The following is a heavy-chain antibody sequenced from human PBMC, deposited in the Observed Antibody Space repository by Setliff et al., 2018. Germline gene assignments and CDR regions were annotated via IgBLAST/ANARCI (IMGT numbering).Heavy chain of an antibody. J-gene: IGHJ2*01. CDR2: VNSDGSST. V-gene: IGHV3-74*01. D-gene: IGHD3-16*01. CDR3: ATGGGQYYDR. Sequence: GGSLRLSCAASGFTFSTYDMNWVRQAPGKGLEWLSRVNSDGSSTIYADSVKGRFTISRDNAENTLYLQMNSLRPDDTALYYCATGGGQYYDRWGRGTLVTVSS. CDR1: GFTFSTYD.